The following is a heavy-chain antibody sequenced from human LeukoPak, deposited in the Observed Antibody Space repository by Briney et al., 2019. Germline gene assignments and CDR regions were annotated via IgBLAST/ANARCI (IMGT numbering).Heavy chain of an antibody. Sequence: PGGSLRLSCAASGFTFSSYAMSWVRQAPGKGLEWVSAISGSGGSTYYADSVKGRFTISRDNSKNTLYLQMNSLRAEDTAVYYCAKEVKNRYFDWLPMRYYFDYWGQGTLVTVSS. CDR2: ISGSGGST. J-gene: IGHJ4*02. CDR1: GFTFSSYA. CDR3: AKEVKNRYFDWLPMRYYFDY. D-gene: IGHD3-9*01. V-gene: IGHV3-23*01.